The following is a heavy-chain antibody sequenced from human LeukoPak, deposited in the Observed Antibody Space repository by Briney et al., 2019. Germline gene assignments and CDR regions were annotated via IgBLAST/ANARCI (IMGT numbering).Heavy chain of an antibody. Sequence: ASVEVSCKASGYTFTSYYMHWVRQAPGQGLEWMGIINPSGGSTSYAQKFQGRVTMTRDTSTSTVYMELSSLRSEDTAVYYCARVRSGYYPRYAFDIWGQGTMVTVSS. CDR1: GYTFTSYY. J-gene: IGHJ3*02. CDR2: INPSGGST. CDR3: ARVRSGYYPRYAFDI. D-gene: IGHD3-22*01. V-gene: IGHV1-46*01.